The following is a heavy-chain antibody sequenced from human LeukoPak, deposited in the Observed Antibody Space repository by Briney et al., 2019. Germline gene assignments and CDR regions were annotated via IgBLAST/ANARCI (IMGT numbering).Heavy chain of an antibody. J-gene: IGHJ4*02. Sequence: SETLSLTCAVYGGSFTGYYWSWIRQPPGKGLEWIGEINHSGSTNYNPSLKSRVTISVDTSKNQFSLKLSSVTAADTAVYYCARRVAAAGTFDYWGQGTLVTVSS. CDR2: INHSGST. CDR1: GGSFTGYY. V-gene: IGHV4-34*01. D-gene: IGHD6-13*01. CDR3: ARRVAAAGTFDY.